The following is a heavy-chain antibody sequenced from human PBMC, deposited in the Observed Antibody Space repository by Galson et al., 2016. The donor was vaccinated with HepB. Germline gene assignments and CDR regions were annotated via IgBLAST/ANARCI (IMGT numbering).Heavy chain of an antibody. D-gene: IGHD6-19*01. J-gene: IGHJ3*02. V-gene: IGHV3-33*06. CDR2: IWYDGSNK. CDR1: GFTFSSYG. Sequence: SLRLSCAASGFTFSSYGMHWVRQAPGKGLEWVAVIWYDGSNKHYADSAKSRFTISRDNSKNTLYLQMSSLRADDTAVYSCAKKGYSSGKFDAFDIWGQGTVVTVSS. CDR3: AKKGYSSGKFDAFDI.